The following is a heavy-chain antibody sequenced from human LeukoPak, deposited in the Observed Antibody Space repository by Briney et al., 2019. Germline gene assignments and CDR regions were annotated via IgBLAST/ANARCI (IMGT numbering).Heavy chain of an antibody. J-gene: IGHJ4*02. CDR2: INPNSGGT. CDR1: GYTFTGYY. CDR3: ARAAAPDSSGWYVNY. D-gene: IGHD6-19*01. Sequence: ASVKVSCKASGYTFTGYYMHWVRQAPGQGLEWMGWINPNSGGTNYAQKFQGRVTMTRDMSTSTVYMELSSLRSEDTAVYYCARAAAPDSSGWYVNYWGQGTLVTVSS. V-gene: IGHV1-2*02.